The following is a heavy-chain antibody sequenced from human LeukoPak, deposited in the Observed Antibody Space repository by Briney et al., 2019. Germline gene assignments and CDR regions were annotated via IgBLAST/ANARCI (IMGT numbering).Heavy chain of an antibody. J-gene: IGHJ3*02. CDR2: INHSGST. D-gene: IGHD4-17*01. V-gene: IGHV4-34*01. Sequence: SETLSLTCAVYGGSFSDYYWSWIRQPPGKGLEWIDEINHSGSTNYSPSLRSRVTISVDTSKNQFSLNLRSVTAADTAVYYCASPTTVTTSAYRAFDIWGQGTMVTVSA. CDR3: ASPTTVTTSAYRAFDI. CDR1: GGSFSDYY.